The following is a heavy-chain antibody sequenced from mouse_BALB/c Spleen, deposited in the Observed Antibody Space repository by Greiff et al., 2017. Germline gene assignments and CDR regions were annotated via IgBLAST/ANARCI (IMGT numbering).Heavy chain of an antibody. Sequence: EVQGVESGPGLVKPSQSLSLTCTVTGYSITSDYAWNWIRQFPGNKLEWMGYISYSGSTSYNPSLKSRISITRDTSKNQFFLQLNSVTTEDTATYYCASRVVDAMDYWGQGTSVTVSS. V-gene: IGHV3-2*02. D-gene: IGHD1-1*01. J-gene: IGHJ4*01. CDR1: GYSITSDYA. CDR2: ISYSGST. CDR3: ASRVVDAMDY.